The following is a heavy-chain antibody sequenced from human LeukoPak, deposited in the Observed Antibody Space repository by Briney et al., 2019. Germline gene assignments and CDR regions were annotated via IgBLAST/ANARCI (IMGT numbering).Heavy chain of an antibody. Sequence: GGSLRLSCAASGFAFSDYYMIWIRQAPGKGLEWLGYISGSGSFTNYADSVKGRFNISRDNAKESVYLQMNSLRAEDTALYYCARDLSWRTGSLDYWGQGTMATVSS. D-gene: IGHD3/OR15-3a*01. V-gene: IGHV3-11*05. CDR3: ARDLSWRTGSLDY. CDR1: GFAFSDYY. J-gene: IGHJ4*02. CDR2: ISGSGSFT.